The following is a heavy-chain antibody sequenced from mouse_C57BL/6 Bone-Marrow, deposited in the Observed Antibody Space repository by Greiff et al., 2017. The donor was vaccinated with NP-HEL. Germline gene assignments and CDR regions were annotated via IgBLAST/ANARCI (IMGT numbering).Heavy chain of an antibody. CDR1: GFNIKNTY. V-gene: IGHV14-3*01. Sequence: EVQLQQSVAELVRPGASVKLSCTASGFNIKNTYMHWVKQRPEQGLEWIGRIDPANGNTKYAPKFQGQATITADTSSNTAYLQLSSLTSEDTAIYYCARFDYYGSSSFDYWGQGTTLTVSS. J-gene: IGHJ2*01. D-gene: IGHD1-1*01. CDR3: ARFDYYGSSSFDY. CDR2: IDPANGNT.